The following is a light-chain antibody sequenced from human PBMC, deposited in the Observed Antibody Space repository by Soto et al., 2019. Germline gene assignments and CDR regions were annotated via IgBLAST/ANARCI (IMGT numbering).Light chain of an antibody. CDR3: QQVAFSPRT. Sequence: EIVLTQSPATLSLSPGQRVTLSCRASQSVTNNYLAWYQQKPGRAPRLLIYDASSRATGIPDRFSGSGSGTDFTLTISRLEPEDFAVYYCQQVAFSPRTFGQGTKLEIK. J-gene: IGKJ2*01. CDR2: DAS. V-gene: IGKV3-20*01. CDR1: QSVTNNY.